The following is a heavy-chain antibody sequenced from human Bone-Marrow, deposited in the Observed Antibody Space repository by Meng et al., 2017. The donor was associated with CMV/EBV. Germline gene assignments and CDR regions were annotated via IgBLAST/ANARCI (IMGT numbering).Heavy chain of an antibody. Sequence: ASVKVSCKASGYSFINNGISWVRQAPGQGLEWMGWISVYHNKANYAQEFQGRVILTTDTSTSTAYMELSSLRSEDTAVYYCARVSARSRWFDPWGQGTLVTVSS. CDR2: ISVYHNKA. V-gene: IGHV1-18*01. CDR1: GYSFINNG. CDR3: ARVSARSRWFDP. J-gene: IGHJ5*02.